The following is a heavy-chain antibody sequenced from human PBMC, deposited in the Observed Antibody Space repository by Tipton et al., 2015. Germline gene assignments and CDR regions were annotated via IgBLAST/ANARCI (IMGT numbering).Heavy chain of an antibody. D-gene: IGHD3-9*01. CDR2: ISGSGGST. Sequence: SLRLSCAASGFTFSSYAMSWVRQAPGKGLEWVSAISGSGGSTYYADSVKGRFTISRDNSKNTLYLQMNSLRAEDTAVYYCAKGGYFATTGYNYWGQGTLVTVSS. V-gene: IGHV3-23*01. CDR1: GFTFSSYA. CDR3: AKGGYFATTGYNY. J-gene: IGHJ4*02.